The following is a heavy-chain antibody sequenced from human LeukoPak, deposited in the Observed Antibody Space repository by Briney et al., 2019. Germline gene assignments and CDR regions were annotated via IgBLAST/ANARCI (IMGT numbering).Heavy chain of an antibody. D-gene: IGHD6-13*01. J-gene: IGHJ6*02. CDR1: GYSFTSYA. CDR2: ISAYNGNT. V-gene: IGHV1-18*01. Sequence: ASMKVSCEASGYSFTSYAINWVRQAPGQGLEWMGWISAYNGNTDYAQKLQDRVTMTTDTSTSTAYMELRSLTSDDTAVYYCARDPLRSSWSTYYNALDVWGQGTTVTVSS. CDR3: ARDPLRSSWSTYYNALDV.